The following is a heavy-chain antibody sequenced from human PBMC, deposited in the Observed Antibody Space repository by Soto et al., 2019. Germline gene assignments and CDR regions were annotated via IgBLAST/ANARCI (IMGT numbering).Heavy chain of an antibody. D-gene: IGHD3-9*01. Sequence: ASVKGSCKPSGYTFNTYYLHWVRQAPGQALEWMGVIHPSGGGTTYAQKFLGRVTVTRDTSTSTVFMELSSLRSDDTAVYYCARWCYIGVVRDIFSFRAQGTLVIVSS. CDR1: GYTFNTYY. J-gene: IGHJ1*01. CDR3: ARWCYIGVVRDIFSF. V-gene: IGHV1-46*02. CDR2: IHPSGGGT.